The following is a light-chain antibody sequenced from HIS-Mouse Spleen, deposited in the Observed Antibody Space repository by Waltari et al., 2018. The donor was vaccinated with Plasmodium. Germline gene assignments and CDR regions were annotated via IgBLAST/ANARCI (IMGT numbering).Light chain of an antibody. J-gene: IGLJ3*02. CDR3: MIWPSNASGV. CDR2: YYSDSDK. V-gene: IGLV5-37*01. Sequence: QPVLTQPPSSSASPGESARLTCTLPSDINVGSYNIYWYQQKQGSPPRYLLYYYSDSDKGTGSGVPSRFSGSKDASANTGILLISGLQSEDEADYYCMIWPSNASGVFGGGTKLTVL. CDR1: SDINVGSYN.